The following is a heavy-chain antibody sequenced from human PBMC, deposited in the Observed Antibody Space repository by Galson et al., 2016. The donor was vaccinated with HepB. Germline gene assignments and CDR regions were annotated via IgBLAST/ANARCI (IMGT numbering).Heavy chain of an antibody. Sequence: SLRLSCAASGLTFSSFHMNWVRQAPGKGLEWVSSISSGSSYIYYADSVKGRFTISRDNAKNSLYLQMNSLRAEDTAVYYCARLVTSNSWYGWFDPWGQGTLVTVSS. J-gene: IGHJ5*02. CDR2: ISSGSSYI. V-gene: IGHV3-21*01. D-gene: IGHD6-13*01. CDR1: GLTFSSFH. CDR3: ARLVTSNSWYGWFDP.